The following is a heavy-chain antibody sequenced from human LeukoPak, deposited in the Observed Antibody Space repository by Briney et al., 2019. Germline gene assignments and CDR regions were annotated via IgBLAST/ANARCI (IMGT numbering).Heavy chain of an antibody. V-gene: IGHV4-4*02. CDR1: GFTFSSYA. J-gene: IGHJ3*02. CDR3: ASSKFTHHDAFDI. Sequence: GSLRLSCAASGFTFSSYAMHWVRQAPGKGLEWIGEIYHSGSTNYNPSLKSRVTISVDKSKNQFSLKLSSVTAADTAVYYCASSKFTHHDAFDIWGQGTMVTVSS. CDR2: IYHSGST.